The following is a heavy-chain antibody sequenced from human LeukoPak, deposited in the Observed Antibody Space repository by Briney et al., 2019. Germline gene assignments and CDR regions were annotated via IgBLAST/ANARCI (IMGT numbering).Heavy chain of an antibody. V-gene: IGHV4-59*08. Sequence: SETLSLTCTVSGGSISSYYWSWIRQPPGKGLEWIGYIYYSGSTNYNPSLKSRVTISVDTSKNQFSLKLSSVTAADTAVYYCARVDTAMANNWFDPWGQGTLVTVSS. CDR2: IYYSGST. CDR3: ARVDTAMANNWFDP. CDR1: GGSISSYY. J-gene: IGHJ5*02. D-gene: IGHD5-18*01.